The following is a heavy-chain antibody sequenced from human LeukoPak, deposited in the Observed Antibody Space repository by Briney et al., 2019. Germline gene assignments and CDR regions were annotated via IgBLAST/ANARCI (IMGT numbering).Heavy chain of an antibody. CDR1: GFTFSSYW. CDR2: IKQDGSEK. D-gene: IGHD3-22*01. Sequence: GGSLRLSCAASGFTFSSYWMSWVRQAPGKGLEWVANIKQDGSEKYYVDSVKGRFTISRDNAKNSLYLQMNSLRAEDTAVYYCARVTGYMIEDYFDYWGQGTLVTVSS. V-gene: IGHV3-7*03. CDR3: ARVTGYMIEDYFDY. J-gene: IGHJ4*02.